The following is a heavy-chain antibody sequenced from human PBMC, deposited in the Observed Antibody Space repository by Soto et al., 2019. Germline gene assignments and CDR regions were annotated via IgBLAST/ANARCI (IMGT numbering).Heavy chain of an antibody. V-gene: IGHV3-23*01. CDR3: AKGSACGHYYNYNLDV. D-gene: IGHD2-21*01. Sequence: EAQVLESGGGLVQPGGSLKLSCAVSGFTFGAYAMSWVRQAPGKGLEWVSSITGNGLSTYYTDSVKGRFTISRDNTKNTLFLQLTGLRAEDTAVYYCAKGSACGHYYNYNLDVWGKGTTVAVSS. J-gene: IGHJ6*03. CDR1: GFTFGAYA. CDR2: ITGNGLST.